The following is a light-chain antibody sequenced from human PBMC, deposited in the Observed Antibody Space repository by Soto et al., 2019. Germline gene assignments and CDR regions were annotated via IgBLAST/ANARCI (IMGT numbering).Light chain of an antibody. CDR2: XSS. CDR3: QQLNFFPIT. Sequence: DIQMTQSPSTLSATAGDRFTITGLAIHSIIILLSFYHHKPGKAPKLLSYXSSNLDSGVPSRFSGSGSGTEFTLTITSLQPEDFATYYCQQLNFFPITFGQGTKVDIK. V-gene: IGKV1-5*01. J-gene: IGKJ1*01. CDR1: HSIIIL.